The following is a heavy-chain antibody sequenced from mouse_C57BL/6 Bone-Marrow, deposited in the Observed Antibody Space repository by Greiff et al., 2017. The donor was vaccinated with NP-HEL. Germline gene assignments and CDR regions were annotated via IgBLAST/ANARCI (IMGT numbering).Heavy chain of an antibody. J-gene: IGHJ4*01. CDR3: ARAGYYGSPYYAMDY. CDR1: GYTFTDYY. CDR2: IYPGSGNT. Sequence: QVQLKESGAELVRPGASVKLSCKASGYTFTDYYINWVKQRPGQGLEWIARIYPGSGNTYYNEKFKGKATLTAEKSSSTAYMQLSSLTSEDSAVYFCARAGYYGSPYYAMDYWGQGTSVTVSS. V-gene: IGHV1-76*01. D-gene: IGHD1-1*01.